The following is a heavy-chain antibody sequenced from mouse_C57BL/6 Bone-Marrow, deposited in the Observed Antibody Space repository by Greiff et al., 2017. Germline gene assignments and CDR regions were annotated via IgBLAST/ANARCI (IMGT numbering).Heavy chain of an antibody. Sequence: VQLQQPGAGLVKPGASVKLSCKASGFTFTSYWMHWVKQRPGQGLEWIGMIHPNSGSTNYNEKFKSKSTLTVDKSSSTANMQLSSLTSEDSAVYNCTRNGYYVAYWGQGTLVTVAA. CDR1: GFTFTSYW. D-gene: IGHD2-3*01. CDR3: TRNGYYVAY. J-gene: IGHJ3*01. CDR2: IHPNSGST. V-gene: IGHV1-64*01.